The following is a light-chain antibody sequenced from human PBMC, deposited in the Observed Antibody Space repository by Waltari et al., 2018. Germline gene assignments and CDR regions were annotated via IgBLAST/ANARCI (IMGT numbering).Light chain of an antibody. J-gene: IGKJ2*01. V-gene: IGKV3-20*01. CDR2: GAS. CDR1: PSVSRSR. Sequence: EVVLTQSPATLSLSPGERATLSCRASPSVSRSRVAWYLHKPGQAPRLLIYGASGRATGIPDRFSGSGSGTDFSLTISRVEPEDFAVYYCQQYGSSVMYTFGQGTKLEIK. CDR3: QQYGSSVMYT.